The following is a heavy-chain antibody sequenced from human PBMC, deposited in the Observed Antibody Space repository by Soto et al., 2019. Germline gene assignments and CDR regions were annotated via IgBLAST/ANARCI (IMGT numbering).Heavy chain of an antibody. V-gene: IGHV1-18*01. Sequence: QVQLVQSGAEVKKPGASVKVSCKASGYTFTSYGISWVRQAPGQGLEWMGWISAYNGNTNYAQKLQGRVTMTTDTWTLAAXMELRSQGYDDPHVYYCAGDRSSPVSGVYYDGMDVGGEGTTVTVAS. CDR2: ISAYNGNT. J-gene: IGHJ6*04. CDR1: GYTFTSYG. CDR3: AGDRSSPVSGVYYDGMDV. D-gene: IGHD2-2*01.